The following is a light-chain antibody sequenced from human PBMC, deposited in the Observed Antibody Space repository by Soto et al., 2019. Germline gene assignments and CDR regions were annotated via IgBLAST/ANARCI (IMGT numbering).Light chain of an antibody. J-gene: IGLJ1*01. CDR1: GSDVGAYHF. CDR3: SSYTSSNTPYV. CDR2: EVT. Sequence: QSSLTQPASLSGSPGQSITISCTGSGSDVGAYHFVSWYQHHPGKAPKLILYEVTARPSGVSSRFSGSKSGNTASLTISGLQADDEANYYCSSYTSSNTPYVFGTGTKLTVL. V-gene: IGLV2-14*01.